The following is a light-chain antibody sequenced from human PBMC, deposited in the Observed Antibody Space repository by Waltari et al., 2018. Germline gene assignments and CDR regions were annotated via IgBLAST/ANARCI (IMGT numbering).Light chain of an antibody. Sequence: EIVLTQSPGTLSLSPGERATLSCRASQSIGRYLAWYQQKPDQATRLLIYGASSRATGIPDRFSGSGSGTDFRLTISRLEPEDFAVYYCQNHERLPATFGQGTKVEIK. V-gene: IGKV3-20*01. J-gene: IGKJ1*01. CDR1: QSIGRY. CDR3: QNHERLPAT. CDR2: GAS.